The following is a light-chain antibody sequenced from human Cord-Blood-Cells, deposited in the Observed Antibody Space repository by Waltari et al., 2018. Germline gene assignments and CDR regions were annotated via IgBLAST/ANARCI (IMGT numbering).Light chain of an antibody. CDR3: QQYYSTPYT. Sequence: DTVTTQSSDSLAAALGPRVTINSKFSQSVLYSSNNKNYLAWYQQKPGQPPKLLIYWASTRETGVPDRFSGSWSGTDFTLTISSLQAEDVAVYYCQQYYSTPYTFGQGTKLEIK. J-gene: IGKJ2*01. CDR2: WAS. V-gene: IGKV4-1*01. CDR1: QSVLYSSNNKNY.